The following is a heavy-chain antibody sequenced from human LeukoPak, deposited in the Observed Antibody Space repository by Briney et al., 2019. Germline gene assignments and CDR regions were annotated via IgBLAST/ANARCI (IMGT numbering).Heavy chain of an antibody. V-gene: IGHV3-30*04. J-gene: IGHJ4*02. D-gene: IGHD1-14*01. CDR2: VSFDGSNK. Sequence: PGGSLRLSCAASGFTFSSYAMHWVRQAPGKGLEWVAVVSFDGSNKYYAESVKGRFTISRDNSKNTLYLQMNSLRAEDTAVYYCARGRTGDYWGQGTLVTVSS. CDR1: GFTFSSYA. CDR3: ARGRTGDY.